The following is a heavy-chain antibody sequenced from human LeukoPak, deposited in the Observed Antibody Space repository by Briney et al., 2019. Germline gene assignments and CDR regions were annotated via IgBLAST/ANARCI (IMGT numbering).Heavy chain of an antibody. J-gene: IGHJ6*02. CDR2: ISDSGGRT. V-gene: IGHV3-64D*09. D-gene: IGHD2-15*01. CDR1: GFPFSSYA. Sequence: GGSLRLSCSASGFPFSSYAMHWVRQAPGNGLEYVSAISDSGGRTYYADSVNGRFTISRDNSKNTLYLQMSSLRAEDTAVYFCVRGYSFGPYGMDVWGQGTTVTVFS. CDR3: VRGYSFGPYGMDV.